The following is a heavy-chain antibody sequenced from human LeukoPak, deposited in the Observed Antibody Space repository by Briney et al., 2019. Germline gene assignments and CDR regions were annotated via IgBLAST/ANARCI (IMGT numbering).Heavy chain of an antibody. D-gene: IGHD5-12*01. CDR1: GYTFTSYY. CDR2: INPSGGST. Sequence: ASVKVSCKASGYTFTSYYMHWVRQAPGQGLEWMGIINPSGGSTSYAQKFQGRVTMTRDTSTSTVYMELSSLRSEDTAVYYCARLNPGYSDYENLSGHFDYWGQGTLVTVSS. J-gene: IGHJ4*02. CDR3: ARLNPGYSDYENLSGHFDY. V-gene: IGHV1-46*01.